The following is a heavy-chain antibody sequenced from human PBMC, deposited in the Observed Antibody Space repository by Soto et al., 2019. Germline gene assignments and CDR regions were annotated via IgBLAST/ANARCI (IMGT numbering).Heavy chain of an antibody. CDR2: IYYSGST. Sequence: QLQLQESGPGLVKPSETLSLTCTVSGGSISSSSYYWGWIRQPPGKGLEWIGSIYYSGSTYYNPSLKSRVTISGDTSXXHXSPXLSSVAAADTAVYYCATDVLRYFDWVSREHDAFDIWGQGTMVTVSS. V-gene: IGHV4-39*01. D-gene: IGHD3-9*01. CDR3: ATDVLRYFDWVSREHDAFDI. J-gene: IGHJ3*02. CDR1: GGSISSSSYY.